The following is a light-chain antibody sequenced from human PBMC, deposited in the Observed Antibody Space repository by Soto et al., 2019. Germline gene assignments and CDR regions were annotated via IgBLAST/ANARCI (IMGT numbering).Light chain of an antibody. CDR2: KAS. CDR3: QQYNGYIFT. V-gene: IGKV1-5*03. Sequence: DIQMTQSPSTLSASVGDRVTITCRASQSISNWLAWYQQKPGKAPNLLIYKASSLESGVPSRFSGSGSGTEFTLTISRLQPDDFATYYCQQYNGYIFTFGPGTKVEIK. J-gene: IGKJ3*01. CDR1: QSISNW.